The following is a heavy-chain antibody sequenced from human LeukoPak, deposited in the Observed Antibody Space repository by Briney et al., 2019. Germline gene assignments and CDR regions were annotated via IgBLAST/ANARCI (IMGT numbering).Heavy chain of an antibody. CDR1: GYTFTGYY. Sequence: ASVKVSCKASGYTFTGYYMHWVRQAPGQGLEWMGWINPDSGGTNYAQKFQGRVTMTRDTSISTACMGLSRLRSDDTAVYYCARRAGYCSSTSCYRRPNYNWFDPWGQGTLVTVSS. D-gene: IGHD2-2*02. J-gene: IGHJ5*02. CDR3: ARRAGYCSSTSCYRRPNYNWFDP. CDR2: INPDSGGT. V-gene: IGHV1-2*02.